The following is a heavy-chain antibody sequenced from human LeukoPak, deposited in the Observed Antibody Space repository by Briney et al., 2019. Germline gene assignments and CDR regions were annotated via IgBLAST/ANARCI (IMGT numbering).Heavy chain of an antibody. CDR3: AREDSSSWYHYFDY. D-gene: IGHD6-13*01. V-gene: IGHV4-59*01. CDR1: GGSISGYY. J-gene: IGHJ4*02. CDR2: IYPSGNS. Sequence: PSETLSLTCTVSGGSISGYYWSWIRQPPGKGLEWLGYIYPSGNSDYNPSLKSRVSMSVDTSKNQFSLKLSSVTAADTAVYYCAREDSSSWYHYFDYWGQGTLVTVSS.